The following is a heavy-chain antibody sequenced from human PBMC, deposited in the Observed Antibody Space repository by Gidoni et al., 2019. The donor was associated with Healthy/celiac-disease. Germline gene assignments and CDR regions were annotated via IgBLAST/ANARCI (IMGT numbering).Heavy chain of an antibody. D-gene: IGHD3-10*01. V-gene: IGHV4-30-2*01. CDR3: ARGWGSGSYHDAFDI. Sequence: QLQLQESGSGLVKPSQTLSLTCAVSGGSISSGGYSWSWIRQPPGKGLEWIGYIYHSGSTYYNPSLKSRVTISVDRSKNQFSLKLSSVTAADTAVYYCARGWGSGSYHDAFDIWGQGTMVTVSS. J-gene: IGHJ3*02. CDR1: GGSISSGGYS. CDR2: IYHSGST.